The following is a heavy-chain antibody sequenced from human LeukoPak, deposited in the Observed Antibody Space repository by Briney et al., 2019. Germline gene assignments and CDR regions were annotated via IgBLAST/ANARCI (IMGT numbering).Heavy chain of an antibody. CDR1: GFTVSSNY. V-gene: IGHV3-66*01. Sequence: GGSLRLSCAASGFTVSSNYMSWVRQAPGKGLEWVSVIYSGGSTYYADSVKGRFTISRDNSKNTLYLQMNSVRAEDTAVYYCAAAAVVVPDLDAFDIWGQGTMVTVSS. J-gene: IGHJ3*02. CDR3: AAAAVVVPDLDAFDI. CDR2: IYSGGST. D-gene: IGHD2-2*01.